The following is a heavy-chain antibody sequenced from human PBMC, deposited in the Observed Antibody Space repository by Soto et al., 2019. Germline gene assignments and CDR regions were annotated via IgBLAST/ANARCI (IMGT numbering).Heavy chain of an antibody. CDR1: GDSISSSLHY. D-gene: IGHD2-8*01. CDR2: IHYRGST. J-gene: IGHJ1*01. Sequence: QVHLQESGPGLVKPSETLSLTCTVSGDSISSSLHYWAWIRQSPGKGLEWIGSIHYRGSTYYNPSLRRRGTISLNTSKNQFTLQLPSVTAADTARYFCSRHAPPGVSAPFSFWGQGTPVTVSS. CDR3: SRHAPPGVSAPFSF. V-gene: IGHV4-39*01.